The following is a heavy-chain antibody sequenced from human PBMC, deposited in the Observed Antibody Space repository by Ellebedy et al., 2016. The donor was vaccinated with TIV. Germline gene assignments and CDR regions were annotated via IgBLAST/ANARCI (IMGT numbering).Heavy chain of an antibody. Sequence: GESLKISCAASGFTFSSYAMSWVHQAPGKGLEWVSAISGSGGSTYYADSVKGRFTISRDNSKNTLYLQMNSLRAEDTAVYYCAKTRNGWELRDWFDPWGQGTLVTVSS. J-gene: IGHJ5*02. CDR2: ISGSGGST. D-gene: IGHD1-26*01. CDR3: AKTRNGWELRDWFDP. CDR1: GFTFSSYA. V-gene: IGHV3-23*01.